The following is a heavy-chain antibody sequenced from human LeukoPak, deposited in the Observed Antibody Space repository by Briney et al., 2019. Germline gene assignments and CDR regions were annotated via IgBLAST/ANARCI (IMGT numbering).Heavy chain of an antibody. V-gene: IGHV1-69*06. CDR2: IIPIFGTA. D-gene: IGHD6-19*01. J-gene: IGHJ4*02. CDR3: ARDLVAVAGYFDY. Sequence: ASVKVSCKASGYTFTGYYMHWVRQAPGQGLEWMGGIIPIFGTANYAQKFQGRVTITADKSTSTAYMELSSLRSEDTAVYYCARDLVAVAGYFDYWGQGTLVTVSS. CDR1: GYTFTGYY.